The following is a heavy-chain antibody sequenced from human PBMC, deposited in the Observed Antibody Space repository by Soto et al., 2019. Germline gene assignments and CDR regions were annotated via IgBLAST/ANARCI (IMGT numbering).Heavy chain of an antibody. D-gene: IGHD6-13*01. Sequence: VSGPTLVNPTQTLTLTCTFSGFSLSTSGVGVGWIRQPPGKALEWLALIYWDDDKRYSPSLKSRLTITKDTSKNQVVLTMTNMDPVDTATYYCAHRSRIAAAGFHWFDPWGQGTLVTVSS. J-gene: IGHJ5*02. CDR2: IYWDDDK. CDR3: AHRSRIAAAGFHWFDP. V-gene: IGHV2-5*02. CDR1: GFSLSTSGVG.